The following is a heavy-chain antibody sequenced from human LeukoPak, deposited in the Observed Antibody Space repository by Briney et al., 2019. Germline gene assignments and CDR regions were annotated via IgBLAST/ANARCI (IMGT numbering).Heavy chain of an antibody. V-gene: IGHV1-46*01. CDR2: INLSGGST. CDR1: GYTFTSYY. J-gene: IGHJ3*02. CDR3: ASVGDAFDI. D-gene: IGHD3-10*01. Sequence: ASVKVSCKASGYTFTSYYIHWVRQAPGQGLEWMGIINLSGGSTTYAQKFQGRVTMTRDMSTSTVYMELSSLRSEDTAVYYCASVGDAFDIWGQGTMVTVSS.